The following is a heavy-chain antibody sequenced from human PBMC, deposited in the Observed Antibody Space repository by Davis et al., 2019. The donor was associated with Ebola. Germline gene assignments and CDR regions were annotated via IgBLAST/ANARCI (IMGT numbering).Heavy chain of an antibody. CDR2: ISTTSGTI. J-gene: IGHJ6*02. V-gene: IGHV3-48*04. Sequence: PGGSLRLSCAASGFTFSSYGMNWVRQAPGKGLEWVSYISTTSGTIYYADSVKGRFTISRDNAKNSLYLQMNSLRAEDTAVYYCARELTYCGGDCYLVYYYYGMDVWGQGTTVTVSS. CDR1: GFTFSSYG. CDR3: ARELTYCGGDCYLVYYYYGMDV. D-gene: IGHD2-21*01.